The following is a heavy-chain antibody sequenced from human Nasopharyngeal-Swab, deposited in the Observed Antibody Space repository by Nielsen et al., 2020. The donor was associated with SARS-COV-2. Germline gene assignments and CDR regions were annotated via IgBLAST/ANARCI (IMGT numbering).Heavy chain of an antibody. J-gene: IGHJ6*02. Sequence: GGSLRLSGAASGFTFSSYAMHWVRQAQGKGLEWVAVISYDGSNKYYADSVKGRFTISRDNSKNTLYLQMNSLRAEDTAVYYCARDRGIAVAGNYYYYGMDVWGQGTTVTVSS. D-gene: IGHD6-19*01. CDR3: ARDRGIAVAGNYYYYGMDV. V-gene: IGHV3-30-3*01. CDR2: ISYDGSNK. CDR1: GFTFSSYA.